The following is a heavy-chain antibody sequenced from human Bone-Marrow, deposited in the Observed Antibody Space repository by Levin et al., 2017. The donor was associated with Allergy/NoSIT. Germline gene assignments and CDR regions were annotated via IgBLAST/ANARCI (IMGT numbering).Heavy chain of an antibody. CDR3: ARGDYYDSSGYYYAAPDY. CDR2: IWYDGSNK. Sequence: GGSLRLSCAASGFTFSSYGMHWVRQAPGKGLEWVAVIWYDGSNKYYADSVKGRFTISRDNSKNTLYLQMNSLRAEDTAVYYCARGDYYDSSGYYYAAPDYWGQGTLVTVSS. J-gene: IGHJ4*02. D-gene: IGHD3-22*01. CDR1: GFTFSSYG. V-gene: IGHV3-33*01.